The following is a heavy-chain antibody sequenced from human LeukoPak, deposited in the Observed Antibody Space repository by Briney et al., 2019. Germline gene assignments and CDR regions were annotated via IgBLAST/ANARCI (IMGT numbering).Heavy chain of an antibody. V-gene: IGHV1-46*01. J-gene: IGHJ3*02. CDR1: GYTFTSYY. CDR2: INPSGGST. Sequence: ASVKVSCKASGYTFTSYYIHWVRQAPGQGLEWMGIINPSGGSTSYAQKFQGRVTMTRDTSTSTVYMELSSLRSEDTAVYYWARVRGGSSWSYDAFDIWGQGTMVTVSS. D-gene: IGHD6-13*01. CDR3: ARVRGGSSWSYDAFDI.